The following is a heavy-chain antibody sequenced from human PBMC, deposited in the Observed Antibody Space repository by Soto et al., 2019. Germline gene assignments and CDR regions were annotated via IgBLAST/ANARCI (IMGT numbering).Heavy chain of an antibody. CDR3: ARDRGNWTPFDY. Sequence: ASVKVSCKAPGGTFAIYTINWVRQAPGQGLEWMGRISAYNGNTNYAQKLQGRVTMTTDTSTSTAYMELRSLRSDDTAVYYCARDRGNWTPFDYWGQGTLVTVSS. J-gene: IGHJ4*02. CDR1: GGTFAIYT. CDR2: ISAYNGNT. V-gene: IGHV1-18*04. D-gene: IGHD1-1*01.